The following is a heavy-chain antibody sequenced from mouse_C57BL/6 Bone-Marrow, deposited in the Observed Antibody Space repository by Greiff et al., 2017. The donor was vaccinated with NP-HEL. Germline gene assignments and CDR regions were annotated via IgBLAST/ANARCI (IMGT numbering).Heavy chain of an antibody. J-gene: IGHJ3*01. V-gene: IGHV3-6*01. D-gene: IGHD2-5*01. CDR3: ARGVYYSNFWFAY. Sequence: EVQLVESGPGLVKPSQSLSLTCSVTGYSITSGYYWNWIRQFPGNKLEWMGYISYDGSNNYNPSLKNRISITRDTSKNQFFLKLNSVTTEDTATYYCARGVYYSNFWFAYWGQGTLVTVSA. CDR1: GYSITSGYY. CDR2: ISYDGSN.